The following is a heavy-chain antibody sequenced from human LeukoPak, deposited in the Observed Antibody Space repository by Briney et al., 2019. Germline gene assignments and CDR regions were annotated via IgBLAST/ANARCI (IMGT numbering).Heavy chain of an antibody. CDR1: GYTFTSSD. J-gene: IGHJ4*01. V-gene: IGHV1-8*03. Sequence: ASVKVSCKASGYTFTSSDINWVRQATGQGLEWMGWMNPNSGNTGYAQQFQGRVTITGNTSIRTAYMELRSLRSDDTAVYYCARMLWGRTRSRTYYFDYWGHGTLVTVCS. D-gene: IGHD7-27*01. CDR2: MNPNSGNT. CDR3: ARMLWGRTRSRTYYFDY.